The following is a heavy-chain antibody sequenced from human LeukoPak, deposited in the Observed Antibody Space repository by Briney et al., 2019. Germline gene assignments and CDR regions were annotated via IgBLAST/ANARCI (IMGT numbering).Heavy chain of an antibody. CDR2: INQDESRA. CDR3: GRGGDGIDV. V-gene: IGHV3-74*01. D-gene: IGHD5-24*01. J-gene: IGHJ3*01. Sequence: GGSLRLSCAVSGFTFRNYLMHWVRQPPGQGLVWVSRINQDESRAYADSVRGRFTVSRDNAKNMLYLQLNGLRAEDTAVYFCGRGGDGIDVWGQGTTVIVSS. CDR1: GFTFRNYL.